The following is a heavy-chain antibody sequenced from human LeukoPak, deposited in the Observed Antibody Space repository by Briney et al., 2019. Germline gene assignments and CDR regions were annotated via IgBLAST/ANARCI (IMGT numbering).Heavy chain of an antibody. D-gene: IGHD6-13*01. J-gene: IGHJ4*02. Sequence: SETLSLTCTVSGGSISSYYWSWIRQPPGKGLEWIGYIYTSGSTNYNPSLKSRVTISVDTSKNQFSLKLSSVTAADTAVYYCARRRSSRSYDYWGQGTLVTVSS. CDR2: IYTSGST. CDR3: ARRRSSRSYDY. CDR1: GGSISSYY. V-gene: IGHV4-4*09.